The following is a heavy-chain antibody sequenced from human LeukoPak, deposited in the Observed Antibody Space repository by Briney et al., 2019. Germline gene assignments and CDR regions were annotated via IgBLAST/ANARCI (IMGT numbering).Heavy chain of an antibody. CDR2: INPNSGGT. J-gene: IGHJ4*02. CDR3: ARVGQQLVPVFDY. Sequence: EASVKVSCKASGYTFTGYYMHWVRQAPGQGLEWMGWINPNSGGTNYAQKFQGRVTMTRDTSISTAYMELSRLRSDDTVVYYCARVGQQLVPVFDYWGQGTLVTVSS. CDR1: GYTFTGYY. V-gene: IGHV1-2*02. D-gene: IGHD6-13*01.